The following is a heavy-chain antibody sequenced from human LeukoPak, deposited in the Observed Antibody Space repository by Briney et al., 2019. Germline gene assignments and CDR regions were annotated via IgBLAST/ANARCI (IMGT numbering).Heavy chain of an antibody. CDR2: ISGSGGST. J-gene: IGHJ4*02. Sequence: GGALRLSCSASGFTFCSHAMSWVRPAPGKGLEWVSAISGSGGSTYYADSVKGRFTISRDNSKNTLYLQMNSLRAEDTAVYYCAKDRGTSWAAAHDYWGQGTLVTVSS. D-gene: IGHD6-13*01. CDR3: AKDRGTSWAAAHDY. V-gene: IGHV3-23*01. CDR1: GFTFCSHA.